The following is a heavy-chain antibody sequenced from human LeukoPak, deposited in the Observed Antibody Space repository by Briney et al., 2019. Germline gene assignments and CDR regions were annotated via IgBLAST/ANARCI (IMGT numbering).Heavy chain of an antibody. J-gene: IGHJ4*02. Sequence: GGSLRLSCATSGFTFSSYWMTWVRQAPGTGLEWVANIKEDGSRQHYVDSVKGRFTISRDNAKSSLYLQMNRLRVEDTAVYYCARDGYASGSHDYWGQGTLVIVSS. CDR2: IKEDGSRQ. V-gene: IGHV3-7*04. CDR3: ARDGYASGSHDY. D-gene: IGHD3-10*01. CDR1: GFTFSSYW.